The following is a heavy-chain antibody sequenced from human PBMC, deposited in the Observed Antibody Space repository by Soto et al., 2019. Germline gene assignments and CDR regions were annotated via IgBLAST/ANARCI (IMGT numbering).Heavy chain of an antibody. V-gene: IGHV3-30*18. J-gene: IGHJ4*02. CDR1: GFTFSGYG. Sequence: QVQLVESGGGVVQPGRSLRLSCAASGFTFSGYGMHWVRQAPGKGLKWVAVISYDGSNKYYADSVKGRFTISRDNSKNTLYLQMNSLRAEDTAVYYCAKNREYGSASTYFDYWGQGTLVTVSS. CDR3: AKNREYGSASTYFDY. D-gene: IGHD3-10*01. CDR2: ISYDGSNK.